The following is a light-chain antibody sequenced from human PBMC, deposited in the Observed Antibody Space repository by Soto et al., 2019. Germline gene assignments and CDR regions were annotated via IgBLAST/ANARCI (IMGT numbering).Light chain of an antibody. CDR1: SSNIGTPYD. CDR3: QSYDSSLSGYVI. V-gene: IGLV1-40*01. CDR2: GTS. Sequence: QSVLTQPPSVSGAPGQRVTISCTGSSSNIGTPYDVHWYQQLPGTAPKLLIYGTSNRPSGVPDRFSGSKSGTSASLAITGLQAEDEADYYCQSYDSSLSGYVIFGGGTKLTVL. J-gene: IGLJ2*01.